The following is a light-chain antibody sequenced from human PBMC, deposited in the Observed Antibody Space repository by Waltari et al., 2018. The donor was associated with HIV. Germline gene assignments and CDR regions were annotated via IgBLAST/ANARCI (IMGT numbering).Light chain of an antibody. J-gene: IGLJ1*01. Sequence: QSALTQPASVSGSPGQSITISCTGTSSDVGSYNLVSWYQQHPGKAPKLMIYEVSKLPSCVSKRFSGSKSGNTASLTISGLQAEDEADYYCCSYAGSSTSLYVFGTGTKVTVL. CDR2: EVS. CDR3: CSYAGSSTSLYV. V-gene: IGLV2-23*02. CDR1: SSDVGSYNL.